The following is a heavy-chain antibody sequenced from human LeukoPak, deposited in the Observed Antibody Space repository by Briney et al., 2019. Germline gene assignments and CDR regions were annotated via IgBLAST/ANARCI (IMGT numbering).Heavy chain of an antibody. CDR2: IYSGGST. CDR1: GFTVSSNY. J-gene: IGHJ5*02. V-gene: IGHV3-53*01. Sequence: GGSLRLSCAASGFTVSSNYMSWVRQAPGKGLEWVSVIYSGGSTFYADSVKGRFSISRDNSKNTLYLQMNSLRAEDTAVYFCARNGRGCSTTSCYAGRFDPWGQGTQVTVSS. D-gene: IGHD2-2*01. CDR3: ARNGRGCSTTSCYAGRFDP.